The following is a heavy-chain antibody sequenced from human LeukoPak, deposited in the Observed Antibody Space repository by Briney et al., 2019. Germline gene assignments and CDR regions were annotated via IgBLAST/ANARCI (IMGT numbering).Heavy chain of an antibody. CDR2: IIPIFGTA. D-gene: IGHD3-3*01. Sequence: ASVKVSCKASGGTFSSYAISWVRQAPGQGLEWMGGIIPIFGTANYAQKFQGRVTITTDESTSTAYMELSSLRSEDTAVYYCARGRSDFGVARTYYYYYMDVWGKGTTVTVSS. CDR1: GGTFSSYA. V-gene: IGHV1-69*05. CDR3: ARGRSDFGVARTYYYYYMDV. J-gene: IGHJ6*03.